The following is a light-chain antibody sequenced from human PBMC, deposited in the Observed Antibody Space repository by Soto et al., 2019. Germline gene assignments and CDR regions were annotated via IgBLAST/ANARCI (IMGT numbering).Light chain of an antibody. Sequence: DIQMTQSPSSLSASFGDRVTMTCRASQGIGIYLAWFQQRPGNTPKLLIYAASTLQSGVPSRFSGSGSGTDFTLTISSLQPGDVATYYCQKYNSAPLTFGGGTRVEIK. J-gene: IGKJ4*01. CDR3: QKYNSAPLT. CDR2: AAS. V-gene: IGKV1-27*01. CDR1: QGIGIY.